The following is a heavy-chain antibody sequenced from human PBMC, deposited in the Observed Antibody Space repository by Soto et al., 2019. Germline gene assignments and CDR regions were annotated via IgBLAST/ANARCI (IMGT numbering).Heavy chain of an antibody. CDR2: IYDSGST. V-gene: IGHV4-59*01. CDR1: GGSISNYY. D-gene: IGHD2-15*01. CDR3: AAARRY. J-gene: IGHJ4*02. Sequence: QVQLQESGPGLVKPSETLSLTCTVSGGSISNYYWSWVRQPPGKGLEWIGYIYDSGSTNYNPSLKRRVTISVDTSKNQFSLRLTSVTAADTAVYYCAAARRYWGQGTLVTVSS.